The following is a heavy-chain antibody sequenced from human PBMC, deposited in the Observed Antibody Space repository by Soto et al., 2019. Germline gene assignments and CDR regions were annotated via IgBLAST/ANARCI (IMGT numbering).Heavy chain of an antibody. V-gene: IGHV3-30*18. CDR2: ISYDGSNK. Sequence: PGGSLRLSCAASGFTFSSYGMHWVRQAPGKGLEWVAVISYDGSNKYYADSVKGRFTISRDNSKNTLYLQMNSLRAEDTAVYYCAKDLVILSVPAAAPPWFDPWGQGTLVPVSS. D-gene: IGHD2-2*01. J-gene: IGHJ5*02. CDR1: GFTFSSYG. CDR3: AKDLVILSVPAAAPPWFDP.